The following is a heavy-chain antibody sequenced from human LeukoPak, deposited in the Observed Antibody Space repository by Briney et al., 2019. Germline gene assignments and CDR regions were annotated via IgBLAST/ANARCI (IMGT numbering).Heavy chain of an antibody. D-gene: IGHD1-26*01. CDR2: IYYSGST. V-gene: IGHV4-59*01. Sequence: SETLSLTCTVSGGSISTYYWSWIRQPPGKGLEWIGYIYYSGSTNFNPSLKSRVTISVDTSKNQFSVKLTSVTAADTAVYYCARDSGVLGANFDYWGQGTMVTVSS. CDR1: GGSISTYY. J-gene: IGHJ4*02. CDR3: ARDSGVLGANFDY.